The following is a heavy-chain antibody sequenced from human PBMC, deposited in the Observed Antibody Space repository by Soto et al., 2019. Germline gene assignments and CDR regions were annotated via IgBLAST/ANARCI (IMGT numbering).Heavy chain of an antibody. CDR2: ISWNSGSI. V-gene: IGHV3-9*01. Sequence: GGSLRLSCAASGFTFDDYAMHWVRQAPGKGLEWVSGISWNSGSIGYADSVKGRFTISRDNAKNSLYLQMNSLRAEDTALYYCAKEAQPPVYGNYMDVWGKGTTVTVSS. CDR1: GFTFDDYA. D-gene: IGHD4-17*01. CDR3: AKEAQPPVYGNYMDV. J-gene: IGHJ6*03.